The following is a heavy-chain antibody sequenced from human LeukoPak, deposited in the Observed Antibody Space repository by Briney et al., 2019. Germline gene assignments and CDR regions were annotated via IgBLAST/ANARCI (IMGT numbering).Heavy chain of an antibody. V-gene: IGHV3-23*01. D-gene: IGHD4-17*01. CDR2: ISGSGGST. J-gene: IGHJ6*02. Sequence: GGSLRLSCAASGFTFSSYAMSWVRQAPGKGLEWVSAISGSGGSTYYADSVKGRFTISRDNSKNTLYLQMNSLRAEDTAVYYCAKELETTVTTFDYYYGMDVWGQGTTVTVSS. CDR3: AKELETTVTTFDYYYGMDV. CDR1: GFTFSSYA.